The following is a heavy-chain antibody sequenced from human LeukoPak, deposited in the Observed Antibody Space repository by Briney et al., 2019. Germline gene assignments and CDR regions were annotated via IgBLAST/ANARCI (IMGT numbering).Heavy chain of an antibody. CDR1: GFTFSSYS. J-gene: IGHJ5*02. D-gene: IGHD5-12*01. CDR3: ARDPKYSGYDMRWFDP. Sequence: GGSLRLSCAASGFTFSSYSMNWVRQAPGKGVEWVSSISSSSSYIYYADSVKGRFTISRDNAKNSLYLQMNSLRAEDTAVYYCARDPKYSGYDMRWFDPWGQGTLVTVSS. V-gene: IGHV3-21*01. CDR2: ISSSSSYI.